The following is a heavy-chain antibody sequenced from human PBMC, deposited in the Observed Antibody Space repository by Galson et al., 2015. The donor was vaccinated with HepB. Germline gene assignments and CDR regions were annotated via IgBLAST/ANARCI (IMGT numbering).Heavy chain of an antibody. CDR1: GGSFSGYY. D-gene: IGHD3-10*01. CDR2: ISPSGST. V-gene: IGHV4-34*01. J-gene: IGHJ5*02. CDR3: ARGGRYKRGATVRGINWFAP. Sequence: ETLSLTCAVYGGSFSGYYWNWIRRPPGKGLEWIGEISPSGSTNQNPSLNSRVSMSVDTSKSQFSLKLSFVTAADTALYYCARGGRYKRGATVRGINWFAPWGQGTLVTVSS.